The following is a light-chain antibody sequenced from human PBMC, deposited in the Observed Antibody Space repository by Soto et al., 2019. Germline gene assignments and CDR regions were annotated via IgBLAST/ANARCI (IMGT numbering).Light chain of an antibody. Sequence: QSALTQPASVSGSPGQSITISCTGTSSDVGGYNYVSWYQQHPGKAPKLMIYEVSNRPSGVSNRFSGSKSGKTASLTISGLQAEDEADYYCSSYTRSSTRVFGGGTKLTVL. CDR3: SSYTRSSTRV. V-gene: IGLV2-14*01. CDR1: SSDVGGYNY. J-gene: IGLJ3*02. CDR2: EVS.